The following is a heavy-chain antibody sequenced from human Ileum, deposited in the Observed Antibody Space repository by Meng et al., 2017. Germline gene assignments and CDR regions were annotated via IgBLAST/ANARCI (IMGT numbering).Heavy chain of an antibody. CDR1: CGSISSSNW. D-gene: IGHD3-10*01. Sequence: ERLQEPVPGLVKPSGTLSLTGAVSCGSISSSNWWSWVRQPSGKGLEWIGEIYHSGSTNYNPSLKSRVTISVDKSKNQFSLKLSSVTAADTAVYYCATTMVRGVSGGYFDYWGQGTLVTVSS. V-gene: IGHV4-4*02. CDR2: IYHSGST. J-gene: IGHJ4*02. CDR3: ATTMVRGVSGGYFDY.